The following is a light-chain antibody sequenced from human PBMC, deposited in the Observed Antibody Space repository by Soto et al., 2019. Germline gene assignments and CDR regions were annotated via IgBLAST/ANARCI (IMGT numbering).Light chain of an antibody. CDR1: SSSIGAGYE. Sequence: QSVLTQPPSVSGAPGQRVTISCSGASSSIGAGYEVHWYHQLPGTAPKLVVSGNGNRPSGVPDRLSASKSGTSASLAITGLQAEDEGHYYCQSYHKRLTADVFGTGTKVTVL. CDR3: QSYHKRLTADV. J-gene: IGLJ1*01. V-gene: IGLV1-40*01. CDR2: GNG.